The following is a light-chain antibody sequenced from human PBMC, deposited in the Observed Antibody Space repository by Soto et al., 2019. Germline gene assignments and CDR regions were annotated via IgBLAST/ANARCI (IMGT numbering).Light chain of an antibody. J-gene: IGLJ2*01. V-gene: IGLV2-14*01. Sequence: QSVLTQPASVSGSAGQSITISCSGTMHDGGAYNLVSWYQQHPGTAPKLIIYEVSNRPSGVSNRFSGSKSGNTASLTISGLQAEDEADYYCSSYTSSSTLVVFGGGTKLTVL. CDR1: MHDGGAYNL. CDR2: EVS. CDR3: SSYTSSSTLVV.